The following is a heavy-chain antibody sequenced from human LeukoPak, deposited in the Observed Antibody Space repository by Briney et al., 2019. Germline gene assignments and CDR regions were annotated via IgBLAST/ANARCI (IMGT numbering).Heavy chain of an antibody. V-gene: IGHV3-30*04. CDR1: GFTFSSYA. CDR2: ISYDGSNK. D-gene: IGHD1-14*01. Sequence: GGSLRLSCPASGFTFSSYAMHWVRQAPGKGLEWVAVISYDGSNKYYADSVTGRFTISRDNSKNTLYMQMNSLRAEDTAVYYCARGYTADAFDIWGQGTMVTVSS. CDR3: ARGYTADAFDI. J-gene: IGHJ3*02.